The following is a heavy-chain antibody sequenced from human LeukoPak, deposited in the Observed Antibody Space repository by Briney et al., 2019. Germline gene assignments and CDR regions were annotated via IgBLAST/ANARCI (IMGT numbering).Heavy chain of an antibody. D-gene: IGHD3-16*01. Sequence: PGGSLRLSCAASGFPFSTYWMSWVRQAPGKGLEWVALIRYDGSNTYYGDSVKGRFTISRGNSKNTVHLQMNSLRTEDTAFYYCAKDLFVSGSYGGGPADYWGQGTLVTVSS. CDR3: AKDLFVSGSYGGGPADY. CDR2: IRYDGSNT. J-gene: IGHJ4*02. V-gene: IGHV3-30*02. CDR1: GFPFSTYW.